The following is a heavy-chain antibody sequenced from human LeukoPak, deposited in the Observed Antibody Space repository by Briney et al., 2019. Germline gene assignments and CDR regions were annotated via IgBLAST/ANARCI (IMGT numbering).Heavy chain of an antibody. CDR3: ARNNKEVHRDAFDI. V-gene: IGHV1-8*01. D-gene: IGHD2/OR15-2a*01. Sequence: GASVKVSCKASGYTFTSYDINWVRQATGQGLEWMGWMNPNSGNTGYAQKFQGRVTMTRNTSISTAYMEPSSLRSEDTAVYYCARNNKEVHRDAFDIWGQGTMVTVSS. J-gene: IGHJ3*02. CDR1: GYTFTSYD. CDR2: MNPNSGNT.